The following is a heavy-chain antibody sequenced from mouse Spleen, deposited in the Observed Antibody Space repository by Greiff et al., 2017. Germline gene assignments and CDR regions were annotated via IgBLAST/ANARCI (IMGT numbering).Heavy chain of an antibody. J-gene: IGHJ3*01. V-gene: IGHV1-18*01. CDR3: ARLGYGYDDPPFAY. Sequence: EVKLQESGPELVKPGASVKIPCKASGYTFTDYNMDWVKQSHGKSLEWIGDINPNNGGTIYNQKFKGKATLTVDKSSSTAYMELRSLTSEDTAVYYCARLGYGYDDPPFAYWGQGTLVTVSA. CDR1: GYTFTDYN. D-gene: IGHD2-2*01. CDR2: INPNNGGT.